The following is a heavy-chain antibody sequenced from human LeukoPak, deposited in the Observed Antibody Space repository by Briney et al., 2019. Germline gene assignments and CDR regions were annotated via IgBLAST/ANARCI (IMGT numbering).Heavy chain of an antibody. CDR3: ARKAAMVNYFDY. Sequence: SETLSLTCAVYGGSFSGYYWSWIRQPPGKGLEWIGEINHSGSTNYNASLKSRVTISVDTSKNQFSLKLSSVTAADTAVYYCARKAAMVNYFDYWGQGALVTVSS. V-gene: IGHV4-34*01. CDR1: GGSFSGYY. D-gene: IGHD5-18*01. CDR2: INHSGST. J-gene: IGHJ4*02.